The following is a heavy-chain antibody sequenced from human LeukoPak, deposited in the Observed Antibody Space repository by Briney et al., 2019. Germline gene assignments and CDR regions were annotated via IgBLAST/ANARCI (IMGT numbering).Heavy chain of an antibody. Sequence: SETLSLTCVVYGGSFSGYYWSWIRQPPGEGLEWIGEINHSGNTNYNPSLKSRVIISVDTSNNQFTLKVNSLTAADTAVYYCARGGPGYSGYGGWLDPWGQGTLVTVSS. CDR2: INHSGNT. CDR3: ARGGPGYSGYGGWLDP. J-gene: IGHJ5*02. D-gene: IGHD5-12*01. V-gene: IGHV4-34*01. CDR1: GGSFSGYY.